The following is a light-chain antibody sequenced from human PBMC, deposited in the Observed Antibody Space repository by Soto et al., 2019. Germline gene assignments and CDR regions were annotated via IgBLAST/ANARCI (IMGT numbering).Light chain of an antibody. V-gene: IGKV1-39*01. CDR3: QQSYSSPPT. CDR2: AAS. J-gene: IGKJ1*01. Sequence: DIQITHSPSSLSASVEDRVIITFRASQSISNHLNWYQQKPGKAPKLLIFAASSLQSGVPSRFSGSRSGPDFTLTISSLKPEDFATYYCQQSYSSPPTLGQGTKVDIK. CDR1: QSISNH.